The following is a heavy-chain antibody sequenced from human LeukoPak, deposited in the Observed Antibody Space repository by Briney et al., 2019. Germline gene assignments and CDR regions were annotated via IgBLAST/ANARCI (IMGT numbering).Heavy chain of an antibody. CDR1: GGSISSYY. V-gene: IGHV4-59*12. CDR3: ARGRPSDY. Sequence: SETLSLTCTVSGGSISSYYWSWIRQPPGKGLEWIGYIYYSGSTNYNPSLKSRVTISVDTSKNQFSLKLSSVTAADTAVYYCARGRPSDYWGQGTLVTVSS. J-gene: IGHJ4*02. CDR2: IYYSGST.